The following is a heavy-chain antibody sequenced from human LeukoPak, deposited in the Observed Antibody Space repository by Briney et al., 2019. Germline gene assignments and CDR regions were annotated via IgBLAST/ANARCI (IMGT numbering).Heavy chain of an antibody. V-gene: IGHV3-74*01. CDR2: INSGGSST. CDR1: GFTFSSYW. D-gene: IGHD6-19*01. CDR3: ARVRYSSGWSFDY. J-gene: IGHJ4*02. Sequence: GGSLRLSCAASGFTFSSYWMHWVRQAPGKGLVWVSRINSGGSSTSYADSVKGRFTISRDNAKNTLYLQMNSLRAEDTAVYYCARVRYSSGWSFDYWGQGTLVTVSS.